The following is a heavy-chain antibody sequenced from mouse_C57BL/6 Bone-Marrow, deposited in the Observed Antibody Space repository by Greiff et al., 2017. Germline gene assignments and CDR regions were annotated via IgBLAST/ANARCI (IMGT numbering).Heavy chain of an antibody. CDR1: GYTFTSYW. CDR2: IDPSDSST. CDR3: AREYYGSSMFAY. V-gene: IGHV1-50*01. Sequence: QVQLQQPGAELVKPGASVKLSCKASGYTFTSYWMQWVKQRPGQGLEWNGEIDPSDSSTNYNQKFKGKATLTVDTSSSTAYMQLSSLTSEGSAVYYGAREYYGSSMFAYWGQGTLVTVSA. J-gene: IGHJ3*01. D-gene: IGHD1-1*01.